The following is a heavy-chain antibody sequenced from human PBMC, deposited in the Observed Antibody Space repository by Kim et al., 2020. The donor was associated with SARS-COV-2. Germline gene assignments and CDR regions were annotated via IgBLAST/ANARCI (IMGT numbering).Heavy chain of an antibody. D-gene: IGHD6-19*01. V-gene: IGHV3-23*01. Sequence: GGSLRLSCAASGFTFSNYAMSWVRQAPGKGLEWVSGISGGGDITYYADSVKGRFTISRDNSKNTLYLQMNSLRAEDTAVYYCAKGRLAVAGTHDYWGQGTVVTVSS. CDR3: AKGRLAVAGTHDY. J-gene: IGHJ4*02. CDR2: ISGGGDIT. CDR1: GFTFSNYA.